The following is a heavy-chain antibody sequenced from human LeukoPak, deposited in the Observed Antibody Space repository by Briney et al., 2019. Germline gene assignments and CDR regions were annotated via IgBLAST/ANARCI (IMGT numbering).Heavy chain of an antibody. J-gene: IGHJ5*02. CDR1: GYTFTGYY. CDR3: ARVGEVRGSYYVEGTRVRFDP. V-gene: IGHV1-2*02. CDR2: INPNSGGT. Sequence: GSSVKVSCKASGYTFTGYYMHWVRQAPGQGLEWMGWINPNSGGTNYAQKFQGRVTMTRDTSISTAYMELSRLRSDDTAVYYCARVGEVRGSYYVEGTRVRFDPWGQGTLVTVSS. D-gene: IGHD1-26*01.